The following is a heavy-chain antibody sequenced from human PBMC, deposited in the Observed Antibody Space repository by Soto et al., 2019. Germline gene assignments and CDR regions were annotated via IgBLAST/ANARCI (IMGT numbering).Heavy chain of an antibody. CDR1: GFTFSDYY. Sequence: LRLSCAASGFTFSDYYMSWIRQAPGKGLEWVSYISSSGITSYSADSVEGRFTISRDNAKNSLYLHMNSLRADDTAVYYCATLYCSGGSCYNSLDYWGQGTLVTVSS. D-gene: IGHD2-15*01. V-gene: IGHV3-11*01. J-gene: IGHJ4*02. CDR2: ISSSGITS. CDR3: ATLYCSGGSCYNSLDY.